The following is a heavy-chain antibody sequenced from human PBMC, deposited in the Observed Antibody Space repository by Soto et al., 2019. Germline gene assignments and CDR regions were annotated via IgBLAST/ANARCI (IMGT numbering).Heavy chain of an antibody. CDR1: GGSMRNYF. J-gene: IGHJ4*02. CDR2: IHYSGTT. Sequence: SETLSLTCTVSGGSMRNYFWTWIRQPPGKGLEWIGYIHYSGTTSFFPSYNPSLRSRVAISEDTSKNQFSLKLLSVTTADTAVYFCAAGEASSRNLAPYYLDFWGRGNLVTVSS. CDR3: AAGEASSRNLAPYYLDF. D-gene: IGHD6-13*01. V-gene: IGHV4-59*01.